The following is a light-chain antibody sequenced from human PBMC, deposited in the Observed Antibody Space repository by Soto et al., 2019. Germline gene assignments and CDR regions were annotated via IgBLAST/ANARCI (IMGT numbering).Light chain of an antibody. CDR3: QQYGSSSWT. Sequence: EIVLTQSPSTLSLSPGDRATLSCRASQSVSNNYLAWYQQKPGQAPRLLIYGASSRATGIPDKFSGSGSGTDFTLTISSLEPEDFAVYYCQQYGSSSWTFGQGTKVDIK. CDR1: QSVSNNY. J-gene: IGKJ1*01. CDR2: GAS. V-gene: IGKV3-20*01.